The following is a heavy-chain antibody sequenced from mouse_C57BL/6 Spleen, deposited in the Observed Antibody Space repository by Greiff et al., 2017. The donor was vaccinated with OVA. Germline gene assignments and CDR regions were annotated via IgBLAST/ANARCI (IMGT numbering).Heavy chain of an antibody. CDR2: ISSGGSYT. V-gene: IGHV5-6*01. J-gene: IGHJ4*01. CDR3: ARRRELTVNAMDY. CDR1: GFTFSSYG. D-gene: IGHD4-1*01. Sequence: EVQLVESGGDLVKPGGSLKLSCAASGFTFSSYGMSWVRQTPDKRLEWVATISSGGSYTYYPDSVKGRFTISRDNAKNTLYLQMSSLKSEDTAMYYCARRRELTVNAMDYWGQGTSVTVSS.